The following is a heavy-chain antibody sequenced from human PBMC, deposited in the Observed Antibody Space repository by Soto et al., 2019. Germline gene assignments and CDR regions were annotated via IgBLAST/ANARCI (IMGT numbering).Heavy chain of an antibody. CDR1: GYTFTSYY. V-gene: IGHV1-46*01. J-gene: IGHJ5*02. CDR2: INPSGGSK. Sequence: QVQLVQSGAEVKKPGASVKVSCKASGYTFTSYYMHWVRQAPGQGLEWMGIINPSGGSKSYAQKFLGRVTMTRDTSSSKVYMGLSSLGSEETAVYYCAGSQGPILPRSWFDPWGLGTLVTVSS. CDR3: AGSQGPILPRSWFDP. D-gene: IGHD1-26*01.